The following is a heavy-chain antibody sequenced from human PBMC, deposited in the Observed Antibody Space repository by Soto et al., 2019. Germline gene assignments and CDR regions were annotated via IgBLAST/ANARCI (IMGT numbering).Heavy chain of an antibody. Sequence: ASVKVSFKASGYTFTSYYMHWVRQAPGQGLEWMGIINPSGGSTSYAQKFQGRVTMTRDTSTSTVYMELSSLRSEDTAVYYCARSSYYDFWSGSQIYGMDVWGQGTTVTVSS. J-gene: IGHJ6*02. CDR2: INPSGGST. D-gene: IGHD3-3*01. V-gene: IGHV1-46*01. CDR1: GYTFTSYY. CDR3: ARSSYYDFWSGSQIYGMDV.